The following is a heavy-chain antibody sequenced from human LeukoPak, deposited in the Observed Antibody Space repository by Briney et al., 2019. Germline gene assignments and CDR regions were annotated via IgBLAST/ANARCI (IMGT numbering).Heavy chain of an antibody. CDR3: AMRYDSDGYYYLDY. CDR2: ISGSGSSI. D-gene: IGHD3-22*01. J-gene: IGHJ4*02. Sequence: GGSLRLSCAASGFTFSSYEMNWVRQAPGKGLEWVSYISGSGSSIYYADSVKGRFTISRDNANNSLYLQMKSLRPEDTALYYCAMRYDSDGYYYLDYWGQGTLVTVSS. CDR1: GFTFSSYE. V-gene: IGHV3-48*03.